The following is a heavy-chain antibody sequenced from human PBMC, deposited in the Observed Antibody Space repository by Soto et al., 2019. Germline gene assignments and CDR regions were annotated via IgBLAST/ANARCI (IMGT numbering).Heavy chain of an antibody. V-gene: IGHV4-39*01. J-gene: IGHJ4*02. CDR1: SGSISSSSYY. D-gene: IGHD2-15*01. Sequence: PSETLSLTCTVSSGSISSSSYYWDWIRQPPGKGLEWIGSIYYSGSTNYNPSLKSRVTISVDTSKNQFSLKVSSLTAADTAVYNCARRRQLVADLDYWGQGTLVTVSS. CDR3: ARRRQLVADLDY. CDR2: IYYSGST.